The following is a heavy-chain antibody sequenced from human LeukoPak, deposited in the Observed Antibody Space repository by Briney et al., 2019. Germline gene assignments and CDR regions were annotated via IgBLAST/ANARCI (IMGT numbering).Heavy chain of an antibody. CDR3: ARGSGLTDY. CDR1: GFTFISYS. D-gene: IGHD2-15*01. Sequence: PGGSLRLSCAASGFTFISYSMNWVRQPPGKGLEWVSSISISSSYTYYAYSVKGRFTISRENAKNSLYLQMNSLKAEDTAVYYCARGSGLTDYWGQGTLVTVSS. CDR2: ISISSSYT. V-gene: IGHV3-21*01. J-gene: IGHJ4*02.